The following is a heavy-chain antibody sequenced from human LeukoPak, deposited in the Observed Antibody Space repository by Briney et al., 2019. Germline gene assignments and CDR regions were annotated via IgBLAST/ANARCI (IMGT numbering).Heavy chain of an antibody. CDR1: GFDFHNYV. D-gene: IGHD3-10*01. CDR2: ISYAVNIK. V-gene: IGHV3-30-3*01. CDR3: VRDGYYESGSSPTFYFDY. J-gene: IGHJ4*02. Sequence: GGSLRLSCAASGFDFHNYVIHWVRQAPGKGLEWVAVISYAVNIKYYADSVKGRFTISRDSSSKTVFLQMNSLRTEDTAVYYCVRDGYYESGSSPTFYFDYWGQGTLITVSS.